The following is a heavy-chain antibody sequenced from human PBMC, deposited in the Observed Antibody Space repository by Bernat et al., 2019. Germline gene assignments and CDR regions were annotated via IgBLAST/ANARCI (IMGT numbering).Heavy chain of an antibody. CDR2: ISGSGFSK. D-gene: IGHD4-17*01. J-gene: IGHJ5*02. Sequence: VHLLESGGGLVQPGGSLRLSCSASAFTFSTYAMNWVRQAPGKGLEWVSTISGSGFSKYYADSVKGRFTISRDNSKNTLSLQMNSLRAEDTAVYYCAKELRSSENWFDPWGQGTLVTVSS. CDR3: AKELRSSENWFDP. CDR1: AFTFSTYA. V-gene: IGHV3-23*01.